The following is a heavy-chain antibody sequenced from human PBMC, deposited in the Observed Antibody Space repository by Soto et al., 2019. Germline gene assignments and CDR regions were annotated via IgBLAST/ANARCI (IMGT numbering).Heavy chain of an antibody. CDR3: AKDIASSPFYLDY. Sequence: VQLVESEGGLVQPGSSLRLSCAASGFTFDDYAMHWVRQAPGKGLEWVSGISWKSGSVDYADSVKGRFTISRDNAKNSLYLQMNSLRAEDTALYFCAKDIASSPFYLDYWGQGTLVTVSS. V-gene: IGHV3-9*01. CDR1: GFTFDDYA. D-gene: IGHD2-2*01. J-gene: IGHJ4*02. CDR2: ISWKSGSV.